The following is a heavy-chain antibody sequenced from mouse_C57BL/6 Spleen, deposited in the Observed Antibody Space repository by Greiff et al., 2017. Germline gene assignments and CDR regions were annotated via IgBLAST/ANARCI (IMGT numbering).Heavy chain of an antibody. Sequence: VQLQQSGAEQVRPGASVTLSCKASGYTFTDYEMHWVKQTPVHGLEWIGAIDPETGGTAYNQKFKGKAILTADKSSSTAYMELRSLTSEDSAVYYSVTGTWGYWGQGTTLTVSS. D-gene: IGHD4-1*01. CDR1: GYTFTDYE. CDR2: IDPETGGT. CDR3: VTGTWGY. V-gene: IGHV1-15*01. J-gene: IGHJ2*01.